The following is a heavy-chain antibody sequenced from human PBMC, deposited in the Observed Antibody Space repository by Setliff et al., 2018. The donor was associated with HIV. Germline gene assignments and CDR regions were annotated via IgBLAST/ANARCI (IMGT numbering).Heavy chain of an antibody. D-gene: IGHD2-15*01. CDR1: GFTFSNYW. J-gene: IGHJ2*01. CDR3: ARDPAVVIPGYFDL. V-gene: IGHV3-7*01. Sequence: PGGSLRLSCVPSGFTFSNYWTAWVRQAPGKGLEWVANIKPDESEKYYVDSVKGRFTISRDNAKNSLYLQMNNLRVEDTAVYYCARDPAVVIPGYFDLWGRGTLVTVSS. CDR2: IKPDESEK.